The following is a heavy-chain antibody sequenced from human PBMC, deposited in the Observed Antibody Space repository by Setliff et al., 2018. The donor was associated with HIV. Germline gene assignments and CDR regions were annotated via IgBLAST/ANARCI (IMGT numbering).Heavy chain of an antibody. CDR1: GGSISSYY. CDR3: ARGDGTKYYYYYYMDV. D-gene: IGHD1-7*01. CDR2: IYTSGST. Sequence: PSETLSLTCTVSGGSISSYYWSWIRQPPGKGLEWIGYIYTSGSTNYNPSLKSRVTMSVGTSKNQFSLKLSSVTAADTAVYYCARGDGTKYYYYYYMDVWGKGTTVTVSS. V-gene: IGHV4-4*08. J-gene: IGHJ6*03.